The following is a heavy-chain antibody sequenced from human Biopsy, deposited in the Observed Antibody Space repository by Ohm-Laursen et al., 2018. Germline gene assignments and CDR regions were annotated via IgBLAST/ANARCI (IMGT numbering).Heavy chain of an antibody. CDR1: DGSINDYF. CDR2: VFRNKAT. V-gene: IGHV4-4*07. J-gene: IGHJ4*02. D-gene: IGHD3-10*01. Sequence: GTLSLTCDVSDGSINDYFWSWVRQPAGKGLEWIGRVFRNKATNYNPSLKGRVTMSIDRSKSQFSLTLRSVTAADTAVYYCTNSLGGAYWGPGILVTVSS. CDR3: TNSLGGAY.